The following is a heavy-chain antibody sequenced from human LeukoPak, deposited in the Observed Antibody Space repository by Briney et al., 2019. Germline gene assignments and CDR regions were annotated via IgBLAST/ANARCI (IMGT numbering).Heavy chain of an antibody. V-gene: IGHV4-59*01. CDR2: IYHSGST. J-gene: IGHJ4*02. Sequence: SETLSLTCTVSGGSIRTYYWSWIRQPPGKGLEWSEYIYHSGSTNYNPSLKSRVTISVDTSKNQFSLKLSSVTAADTAVYYCAREDSSGWYGFDYWGQGTRVTVSS. D-gene: IGHD6-19*01. CDR3: AREDSSGWYGFDY. CDR1: GGSIRTYY.